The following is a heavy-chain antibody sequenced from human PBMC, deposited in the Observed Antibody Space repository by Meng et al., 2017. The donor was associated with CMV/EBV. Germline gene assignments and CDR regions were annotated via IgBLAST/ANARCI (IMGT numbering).Heavy chain of an antibody. V-gene: IGHV4-30-4*08. CDR1: GATISSGDYL. D-gene: IGHD2/OR15-2a*01. CDR2: IYYSGCT. J-gene: IGHJ4*02. CDR3: ARTGEYPTFDY. Sequence: QVRLQETGPGRVMPSQTLSINSTVAGATISSGDYLWSWIRQPPGKCLEWIGYIYYSGCTCYNPSLKSRVTISGDTSKNQFSLKLSSVTAADTAVYYCARTGEYPTFDYWGQGTLVTVSS.